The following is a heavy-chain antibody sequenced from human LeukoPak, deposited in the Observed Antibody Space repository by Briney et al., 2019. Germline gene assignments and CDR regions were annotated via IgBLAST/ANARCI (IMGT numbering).Heavy chain of an antibody. V-gene: IGHV4-34*01. CDR3: ARCRYSSGWYRSYFDY. J-gene: IGHJ4*02. CDR1: GGSFSGYY. D-gene: IGHD6-19*01. Sequence: SETLSLTCAVYGGSFSGYYWSWIRQPPGKGLEWIGEINHSGCTNYNPSLKSRVTISVDTSKNQFSLKLSSVTAADTAVYYCARCRYSSGWYRSYFDYWGQGTLVTVSS. CDR2: INHSGCT.